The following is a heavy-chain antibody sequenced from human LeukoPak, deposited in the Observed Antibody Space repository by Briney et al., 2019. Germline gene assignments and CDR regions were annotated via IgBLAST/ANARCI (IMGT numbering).Heavy chain of an antibody. CDR2: ISGSGGST. D-gene: IGHD3-10*01. J-gene: IGHJ4*02. CDR1: GFTFSSYA. CDR3: AKDPPHTYYYGSGSYISSPTFDY. V-gene: IGHV3-23*01. Sequence: GGSLRLFCAASGFTFSSYAMSWVRQAPGKGLEWVSAISGSGGSTYYADSVKGRFTISRDNSKNTLYLQMNSLRAEDTAVYYCAKDPPHTYYYGSGSYISSPTFDYWGQGTLVTVSS.